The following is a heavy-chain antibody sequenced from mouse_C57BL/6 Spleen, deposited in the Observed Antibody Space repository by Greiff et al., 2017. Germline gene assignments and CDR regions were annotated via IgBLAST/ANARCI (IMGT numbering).Heavy chain of an antibody. CDR2: ISSGSSTI. CDR3: ARDSYWYFDV. Sequence: EVNVVESGGGLVKPGGSLKLSCAASGFTFSDYGMHWVRQAPEKGLEWVAYISSGSSTIYYADTVKGRFTISRDNAKNTLFLQMTSLRSEDTATYYCARDSYWYFDVWGTGTTVTVSS. V-gene: IGHV5-17*01. J-gene: IGHJ1*03. CDR1: GFTFSDYG.